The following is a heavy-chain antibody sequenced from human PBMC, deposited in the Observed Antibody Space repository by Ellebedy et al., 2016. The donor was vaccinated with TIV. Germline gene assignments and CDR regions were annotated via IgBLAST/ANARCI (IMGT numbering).Heavy chain of an antibody. J-gene: IGHJ4*02. V-gene: IGHV3-7*03. D-gene: IGHD6-13*01. CDR2: IKQDGSEK. CDR3: AREAVGMFDY. CDR1: GFSFSNYW. Sequence: GGSLRLSXAASGFSFSNYWMNWVRQVPVKGLEWVANIKQDGSEKYYVDSVKGRFTITRDNAKNSLYLQMDSLRTEDTAVYYCAREAVGMFDYWGQGILVSVSS.